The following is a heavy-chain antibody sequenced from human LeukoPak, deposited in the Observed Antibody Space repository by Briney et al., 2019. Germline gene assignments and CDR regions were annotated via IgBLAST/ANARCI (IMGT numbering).Heavy chain of an antibody. CDR2: IYYSGST. CDR3: ARVLQGLWYYAFDI. V-gene: IGHV4-31*03. D-gene: IGHD2-21*01. J-gene: IGHJ3*02. CDR1: GGSISSGGYY. Sequence: SETLSLTCTVSGGSISSGGYYWSWIRQHPGKGLEWIGYIYYSGSTYYNPSLKSRVTISVDTSKNQFSLKLSSVTAADTAVCYCARVLQGLWYYAFDIWGQGTMVTVSS.